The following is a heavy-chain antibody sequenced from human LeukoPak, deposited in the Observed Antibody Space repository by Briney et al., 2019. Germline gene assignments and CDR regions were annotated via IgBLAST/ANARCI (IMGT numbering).Heavy chain of an antibody. V-gene: IGHV4-39*01. CDR2: IFYSGST. CDR3: ARGDYGDYPLDY. CDR1: GGSISTSSYY. J-gene: IGHJ4*02. D-gene: IGHD4-17*01. Sequence: SETLSLTCTVSGGSISTSSYYWGWVRQPPGKGLEWIGNIFYSGSTYYNPSLKSRVTISVDTSKNQFSLQLNSVTPEDTAVYYCARGDYGDYPLDYWGQGTLVTVSS.